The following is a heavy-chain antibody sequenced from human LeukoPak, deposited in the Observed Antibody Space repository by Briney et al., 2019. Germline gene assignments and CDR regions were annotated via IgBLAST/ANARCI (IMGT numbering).Heavy chain of an antibody. D-gene: IGHD3-10*01. V-gene: IGHV3-48*03. J-gene: IGHJ6*02. Sequence: AGGSLRLSCAASGFTFSSYEMNWVRQAPGKGLEWVSYISSSGSTIYYADSVKGRFTISRDNAKNSLYLQMNSLRAEDTAVYYCASDSLGFGELSNYYYYGMDVWGQGTTVTVSS. CDR1: GFTFSSYE. CDR2: ISSSGSTI. CDR3: ASDSLGFGELSNYYYYGMDV.